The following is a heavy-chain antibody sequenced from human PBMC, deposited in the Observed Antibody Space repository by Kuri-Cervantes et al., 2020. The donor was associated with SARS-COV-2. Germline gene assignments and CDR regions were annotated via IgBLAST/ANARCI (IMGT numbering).Heavy chain of an antibody. J-gene: IGHJ5*02. CDR2: SNSDGTFT. CDR3: ARGGGYTGPNNYWFDP. CDR1: GFTFSSHW. V-gene: IGHV3-74*03. Sequence: GVLKISCAASGFTFSSHWMYWVRQVPGKGLVWVSRSNSDGTFTTYADSVEGRFTISRDNAKNTLYLQMNSLRAEDTALYYCARGGGYTGPNNYWFDPWGQGTLVTVSS. D-gene: IGHD2-2*02.